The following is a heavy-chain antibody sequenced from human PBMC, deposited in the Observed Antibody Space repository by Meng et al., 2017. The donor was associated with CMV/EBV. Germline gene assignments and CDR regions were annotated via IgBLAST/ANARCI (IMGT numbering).Heavy chain of an antibody. CDR3: ARVYSSSEYFEY. Sequence: KASGYNFTSYGISWVRQAPGQGLEWMGWISAYNGNTNYAQKLQGRVTMTTDTSTSTAYMELRSLRSDDTAVYYCARVYSSSEYFEYWGQGTLVTVSS. CDR2: ISAYNGNT. CDR1: GYNFTSYG. J-gene: IGHJ4*02. D-gene: IGHD6-13*01. V-gene: IGHV1-18*01.